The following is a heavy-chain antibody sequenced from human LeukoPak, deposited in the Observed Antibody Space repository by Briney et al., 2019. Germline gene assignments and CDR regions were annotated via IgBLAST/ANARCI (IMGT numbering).Heavy chain of an antibody. V-gene: IGHV4-39*01. D-gene: IGHD6-19*01. Sequence: SETLSLTCTVSGGSISGSSYYWGWIRQPPGKGLEWIGSIYYSGSTYYNPSLKSRVTISVDTSKNQFSLKLSSVTAADTAVYYCAKTTVAAHEAFDYWGQGTLVTVSS. CDR3: AKTTVAAHEAFDY. CDR2: IYYSGST. J-gene: IGHJ4*02. CDR1: GGSISGSSYY.